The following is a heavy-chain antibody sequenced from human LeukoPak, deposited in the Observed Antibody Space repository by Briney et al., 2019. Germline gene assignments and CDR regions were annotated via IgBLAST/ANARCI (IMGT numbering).Heavy chain of an antibody. J-gene: IGHJ4*02. Sequence: SVKVSCKASGGTFSSYAISWVRQAPGQGLEWMGRIIPILGIANYAQKFQGRVTITADKSTSTAYMELSSLRPEDTAVYYCARDLGGSGSYPFDYWGQGTLVTVSS. CDR1: GGTFSSYA. D-gene: IGHD3-10*01. CDR3: ARDLGGSGSYPFDY. CDR2: IIPILGIA. V-gene: IGHV1-69*04.